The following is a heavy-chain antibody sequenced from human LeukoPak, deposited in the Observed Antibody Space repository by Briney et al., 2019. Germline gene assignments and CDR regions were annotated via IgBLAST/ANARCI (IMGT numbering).Heavy chain of an antibody. V-gene: IGHV1-18*01. J-gene: IGHJ4*02. CDR1: GYTFTSYG. CDR3: ARVRYYYDSSGYSYYFDY. Sequence: GSVEFSCKASGYTFTSYGISWVRQAPGQGLESMGWISTDNGDTNYAQKLQGRVTMTTDTSTSTAYMELRSLRSEDTAVYYCARVRYYYDSSGYSYYFDYWGQGTLVTVSS. CDR2: ISTDNGDT. D-gene: IGHD3-22*01.